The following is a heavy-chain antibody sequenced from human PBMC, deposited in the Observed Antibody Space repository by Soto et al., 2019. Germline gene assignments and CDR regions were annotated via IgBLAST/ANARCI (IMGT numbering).Heavy chain of an antibody. CDR1: GFTFSSYS. CDR3: ARDGDRGGYYYYYGMDV. Sequence: GGSLRLSCAASGFTFSSYSMNWVRQAPGKGLEWVSSISSSSSYIYYADSVKGRFTISRDNAKNSLYLQMNSLRAEDTAVYYCARDGDRGGYYYYYGMDVWGQGTTVTVSS. CDR2: ISSSSSYI. V-gene: IGHV3-21*01. D-gene: IGHD3-16*01. J-gene: IGHJ6*02.